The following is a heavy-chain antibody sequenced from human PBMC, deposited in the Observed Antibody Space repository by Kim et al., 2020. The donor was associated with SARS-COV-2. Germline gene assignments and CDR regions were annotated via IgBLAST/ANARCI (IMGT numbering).Heavy chain of an antibody. Sequence: GESLKISCKGSGYSFTSYWIGWVRQMPGKGLEWMGIIYPGDSDTRYSPSFQGQVTISADKSISTAYLQWSSLKASDTAMYYCARLGLVGGSYYLNYYYYYGMDVWGQGTTVTVSS. V-gene: IGHV5-51*01. J-gene: IGHJ6*02. CDR3: ARLGLVGGSYYLNYYYYYGMDV. CDR2: IYPGDSDT. CDR1: GYSFTSYW. D-gene: IGHD1-26*01.